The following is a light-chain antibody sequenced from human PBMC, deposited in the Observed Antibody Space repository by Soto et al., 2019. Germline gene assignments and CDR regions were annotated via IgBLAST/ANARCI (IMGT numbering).Light chain of an antibody. CDR1: QSISNH. J-gene: IGKJ1*01. V-gene: IGKV1-39*01. CDR3: QQSYSSPPT. Sequence: DIQMTQSPSSLSASVEDRVIITCRASQSISNHLNWYQQKPGKAPKLLIFAASSLQSGVPSRFSGSRSGPDFPLTISSLQPEDFATYFCQQSYSSPPTFGQGTKVDI. CDR2: AAS.